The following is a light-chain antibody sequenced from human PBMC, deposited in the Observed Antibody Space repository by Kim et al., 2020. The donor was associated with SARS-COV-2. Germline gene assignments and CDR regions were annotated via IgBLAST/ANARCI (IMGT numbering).Light chain of an antibody. CDR2: DVS. V-gene: IGLV2-11*01. J-gene: IGLJ1*01. CDR3: CSYAGSYTVYV. CDR1: SSDVGGYNY. Sequence: QSALTQPRSVSGSPGQSVTISCTGTSSDVGGYNYVSWYQQHPGKAPKLMIYDVSKRPSGVPDRFSGSKSDNTASLTISGLQAEDEADYYCCSYAGSYTVYVFGTGTKVTVL.